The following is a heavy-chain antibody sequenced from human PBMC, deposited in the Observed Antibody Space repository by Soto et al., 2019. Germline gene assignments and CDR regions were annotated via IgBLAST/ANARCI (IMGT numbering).Heavy chain of an antibody. CDR2: VYNNGHT. CDR3: VRRGRNCNGDWFDL. Sequence: QVDLLESGPGLVKPSETLSLTCTVAGGSMTRSGYCWGWSRQPPGNALQYIGSVYNNGHTYYNPSLTPPFTMSIDPCTNQFALSLRSVTAADTAVHFWVRRGRNCNGDWFDLWGQGILVTVSS. J-gene: IGHJ5*02. CDR1: GGSMTRSGYC. D-gene: IGHD2-21*01. V-gene: IGHV4-39*01.